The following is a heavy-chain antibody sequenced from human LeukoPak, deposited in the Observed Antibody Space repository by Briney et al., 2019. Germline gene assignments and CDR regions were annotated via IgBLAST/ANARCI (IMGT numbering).Heavy chain of an antibody. V-gene: IGHV3-7*01. Sequence: GGSLRLSCAASGFTFSGYWMTWVRQAPGKGLEWVANIIEDGALRYYVDSVKGRFTISRDNAKNSLYLQMNSLRAEDTAVYYCAELGITMIGGVWGKGTTVTISS. CDR3: AELGITMIGGV. CDR2: IIEDGALR. J-gene: IGHJ6*04. CDR1: GFTFSGYW. D-gene: IGHD3-10*02.